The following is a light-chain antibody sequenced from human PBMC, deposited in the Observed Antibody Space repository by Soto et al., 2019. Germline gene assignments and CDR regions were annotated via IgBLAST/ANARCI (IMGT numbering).Light chain of an antibody. CDR1: HDISNY. CDR2: DAS. Sequence: DIQMTPSPSSLSASLGARLTITCQASHDISNYLNWYQQKAGKAPKLLIYDASNLEAGVPSRFRGSGSGTVFSLTISSLQPEDTATYYCQQYDNLLLSFGGGTKVEIK. V-gene: IGKV1-33*01. CDR3: QQYDNLLLS. J-gene: IGKJ4*02.